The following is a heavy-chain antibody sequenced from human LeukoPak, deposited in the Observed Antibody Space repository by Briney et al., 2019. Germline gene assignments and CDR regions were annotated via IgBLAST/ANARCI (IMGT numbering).Heavy chain of an antibody. CDR1: GDSISTYY. D-gene: IGHD3-22*01. CDR2: IYASGDR. CDR3: ARGGDYFESSRLYSFDY. V-gene: IGHV4-4*07. Sequence: SETLSLTCTVSGDSISTYYWSWIRQPAGKGLEWIGRIYASGDRNYNPSLKSRVTMSVDTSNNQFFLNLDSLTAADTAVYYCARGGDYFESSRLYSFDYWGQGILVTVSS. J-gene: IGHJ4*02.